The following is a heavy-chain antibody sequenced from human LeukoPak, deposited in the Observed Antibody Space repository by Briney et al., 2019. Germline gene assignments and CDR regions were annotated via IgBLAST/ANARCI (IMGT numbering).Heavy chain of an antibody. CDR2: IYYSGST. V-gene: IGHV4-59*01. CDR3: ARVQGWAYFDY. D-gene: IGHD6-19*01. J-gene: IGHJ4*02. CDR1: GGSISSYY. Sequence: PSETLSLTCTVSGGSISSYYWSWIRQPPGKGLEWIGYIYYSGSTNYNPSLKSRVTISVDTSKNQFSLKLSSVTAADTAVYYCARVQGWAYFDYWGQGTLVTVSS.